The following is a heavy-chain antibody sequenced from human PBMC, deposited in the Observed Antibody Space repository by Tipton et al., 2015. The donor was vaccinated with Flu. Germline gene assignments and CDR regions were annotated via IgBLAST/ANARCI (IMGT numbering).Heavy chain of an antibody. CDR3: ARDSPRIAYDSSPSLHYYYYGMDV. CDR1: GGSISSGGYY. CDR2: IYYSGST. J-gene: IGHJ6*02. Sequence: TLSLTCTVSGGSISSGGYYWSWIRQHPGKGLEWIGYIYYSGSTYYNPSLKSRVTISVDTSKNQFSLKLSSVTAADTAVYYCARDSPRIAYDSSPSLHYYYYGMDVWGQGTTVTVSS. V-gene: IGHV4-31*03. D-gene: IGHD3-22*01.